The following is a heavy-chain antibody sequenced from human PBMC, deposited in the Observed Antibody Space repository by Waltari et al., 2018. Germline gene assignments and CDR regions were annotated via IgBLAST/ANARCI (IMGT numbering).Heavy chain of an antibody. J-gene: IGHJ4*02. CDR2: SDPEDGET. CDR1: GYTLTELS. V-gene: IGHV1-24*01. D-gene: IGHD3-22*01. Sequence: QVQLVQSGAEVKKPGASVKVSCKVSGYTLTELSMHWVRQAPGKGLELMGGSDPEDGETIYAKKFQGRVTMTEDTSTDTAYMELSSLRSEDTAVYFCATRLYSYVCSGYLYWGQGTLFTVPS. CDR3: ATRLYSYVCSGYLY.